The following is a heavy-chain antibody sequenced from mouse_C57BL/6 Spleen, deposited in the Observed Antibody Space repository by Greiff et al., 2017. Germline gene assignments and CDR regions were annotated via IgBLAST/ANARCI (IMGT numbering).Heavy chain of an antibody. CDR2: INPSNGGT. V-gene: IGHV1-53*01. D-gene: IGHD2-10*02. CDR1: GYTFTSYW. CDR3: ARVGPYGYYFDY. Sequence: QVQLQQPGTELVKPGASVKLSCKASGYTFTSYWMHWVKQRPGQGLEWIGNINPSNGGTNYNEKFKNKATLTVDKSSSTAYMQLSSLTSEDSAVYYCARVGPYGYYFDYWGQGTTLTVSS. J-gene: IGHJ2*01.